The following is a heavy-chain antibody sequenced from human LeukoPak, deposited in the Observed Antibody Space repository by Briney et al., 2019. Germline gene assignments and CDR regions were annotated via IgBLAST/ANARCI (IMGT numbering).Heavy chain of an antibody. CDR1: GGTFSSYA. CDR2: IIPIFGTA. J-gene: IGHJ6*03. Sequence: SVKVSCKASGGTFSSYAISWVRQAPGQGLEWMGGIIPIFGTANYAQKFQGRVTITTDESTSTAYMELSSLRSGDTAVYYCARASSGVGATTLSYYYYMDVWGKGTTVTVSS. D-gene: IGHD1-26*01. CDR3: ARASSGVGATTLSYYYYMDV. V-gene: IGHV1-69*05.